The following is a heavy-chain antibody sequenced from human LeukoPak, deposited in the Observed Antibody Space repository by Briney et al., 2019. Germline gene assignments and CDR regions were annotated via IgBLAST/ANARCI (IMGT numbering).Heavy chain of an antibody. CDR3: ARATHYGDYYLEGFDY. D-gene: IGHD4-17*01. CDR1: GYTFTRYA. V-gene: IGHV1-3*01. Sequence: ASVKVSCKASGYTFTRYAMHWVRQAPGQRLEWMGWINAGDGNTKSSQKFQGRVTITRDTSANTVYMELSSLRSEDTAVYYCARATHYGDYYLEGFDYWGQGTLITVSS. J-gene: IGHJ4*02. CDR2: INAGDGNT.